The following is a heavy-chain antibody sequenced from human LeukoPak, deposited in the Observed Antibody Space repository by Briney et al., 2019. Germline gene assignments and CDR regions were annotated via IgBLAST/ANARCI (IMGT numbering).Heavy chain of an antibody. J-gene: IGHJ6*02. CDR1: GYTFTGYY. V-gene: IGHV1-2*02. D-gene: IGHD5/OR15-5a*01. CDR3: ARTWSLSTNGMDV. CDR2: INPNSGGT. Sequence: GASVKVSCKSAGYTFTGYYMHWVRQAPGQGLEWMGWINPNSGGTNYAQKCQGRVNMTRETSISTAYMELSRLRSHDTAVYYCARTWSLSTNGMDVWGQGTTVTVSS.